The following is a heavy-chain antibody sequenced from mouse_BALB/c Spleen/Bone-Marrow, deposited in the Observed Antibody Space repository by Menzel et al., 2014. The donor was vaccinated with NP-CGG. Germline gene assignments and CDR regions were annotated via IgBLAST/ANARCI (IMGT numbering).Heavy chain of an antibody. CDR1: GYTFTSYW. CDR2: INPSNGRT. D-gene: IGHD2-1*01. Sequence: KSRAALVKPGASVKLSCKASGYTFTSYWMHWVKQRPGQGLEWIGEINPSNGRTNYNEKFKTKATLPADKSSSTAYMQLSSLTCVDSAVYYCARNYGNTDYWGQVFILTVSS. CDR3: ARNYGNTDY. V-gene: IGHV1S81*02. J-gene: IGHJ2*01.